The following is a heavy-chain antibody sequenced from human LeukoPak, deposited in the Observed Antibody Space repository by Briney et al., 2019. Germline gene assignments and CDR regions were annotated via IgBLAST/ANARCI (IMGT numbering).Heavy chain of an antibody. CDR2: ISSSSSYI. CDR3: ARFPSSGWCNFDF. J-gene: IGHJ4*01. D-gene: IGHD6-19*01. CDR1: GFTFSSYS. V-gene: IGHV3-21*01. Sequence: GGSLRLSCAASGFTFSSYSMNWVRQAPGKGLEWVSSISSSSSYIYYADSVKGRFTISRDNAKNSLYLQMNSLRDEDTAVYYCARFPSSGWCNFDFWGHGTLVIVSS.